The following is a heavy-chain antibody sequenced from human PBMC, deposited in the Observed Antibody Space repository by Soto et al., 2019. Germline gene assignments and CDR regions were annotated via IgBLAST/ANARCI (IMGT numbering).Heavy chain of an antibody. D-gene: IGHD4-17*01. Sequence: GSLRLSCAASGFTFSSYWMHWVRQAPGKGLVWVSRINSDGGSTSYADSVKGRFTISRDNAKNTLYLQMNSLRAEDTAVYYCARDWSTYYYGMDVWGQGTTVTVSS. V-gene: IGHV3-74*01. CDR2: INSDGGST. CDR3: ARDWSTYYYGMDV. CDR1: GFTFSSYW. J-gene: IGHJ6*02.